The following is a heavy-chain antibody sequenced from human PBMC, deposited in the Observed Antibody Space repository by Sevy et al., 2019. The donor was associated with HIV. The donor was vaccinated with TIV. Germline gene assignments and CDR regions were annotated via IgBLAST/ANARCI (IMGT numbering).Heavy chain of an antibody. CDR1: GGSVSSGRYY. J-gene: IGHJ4*02. V-gene: IGHV4-61*01. CDR3: AGGGYYGLGSYHS. Sequence: SETLSLTCTVSGGSVSSGRYYWSWIRQSPGKGLEWIGYIYYSGRANQNPSLRSRVTISLDTSKNQVSLRRRSVTAADTAVYYCAGGGYYGLGSYHSWGQGTLVTVSS. CDR2: IYYSGRA. D-gene: IGHD3-10*01.